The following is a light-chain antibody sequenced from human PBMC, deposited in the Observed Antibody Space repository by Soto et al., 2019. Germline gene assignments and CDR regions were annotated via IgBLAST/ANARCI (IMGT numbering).Light chain of an antibody. Sequence: QSVLTQPPSASGSPGQSVTISCTGTSSDVGGYNYVSWNQQHPGKAPKLMIYEVSKRPSGVPDRFSGSKSGNTASLTVSGLQAEDEADYYCSSYAGSVYVFGTGTKVTVL. V-gene: IGLV2-8*01. J-gene: IGLJ1*01. CDR3: SSYAGSVYV. CDR2: EVS. CDR1: SSDVGGYNY.